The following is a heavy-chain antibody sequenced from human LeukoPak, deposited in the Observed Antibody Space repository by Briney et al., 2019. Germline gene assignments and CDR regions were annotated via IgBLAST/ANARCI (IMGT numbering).Heavy chain of an antibody. Sequence: PSETLSLTCTVSGGSISSYYWSWIRQPAGKGLEWIGRIYTSGSTNYNPSLKSRVTMSVDTSKNQFSLKLSSVTAADTAVYYCAREAYDYDTSGYYDNYYYHYMDVWGKGTTVTVSS. CDR1: GGSISSYY. CDR3: AREAYDYDTSGYYDNYYYHYMDV. J-gene: IGHJ6*03. CDR2: IYTSGST. D-gene: IGHD3-22*01. V-gene: IGHV4-4*07.